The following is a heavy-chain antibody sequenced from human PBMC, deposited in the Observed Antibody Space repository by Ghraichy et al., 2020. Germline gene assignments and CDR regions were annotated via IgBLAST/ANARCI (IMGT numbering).Heavy chain of an antibody. Sequence: GGSLRLSCAASGFTFSSYSMNWVRQAPGKGLEWVSYISSSSSTIYYADSVKGRFTISRDNAKNSLYLQMNSLRDEDTAVYYCARATGGYCSGGSCYHWFDPWGQGTLVTVSS. D-gene: IGHD2-15*01. CDR3: ARATGGYCSGGSCYHWFDP. J-gene: IGHJ5*02. CDR1: GFTFSSYS. CDR2: ISSSSSTI. V-gene: IGHV3-48*02.